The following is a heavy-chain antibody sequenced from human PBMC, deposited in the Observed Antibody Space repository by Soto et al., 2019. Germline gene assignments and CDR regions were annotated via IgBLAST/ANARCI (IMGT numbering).Heavy chain of an antibody. CDR1: GFTFSSYA. Sequence: VQLLESGGGLVQPGGSLRLSCAASGFTFSSYAMSWVRQAPGKGLEWVSAIIGSGGSTYYADSVKGRFTVSRDNSKNTLYLQMNSLRAEDTAVYYCAKEGEVYCTNGVWGRAQYDYWVQGTLVTVSS. D-gene: IGHD2-8*01. V-gene: IGHV3-23*01. J-gene: IGHJ4*02. CDR2: IIGSGGST. CDR3: AKEGEVYCTNGVWGRAQYDY.